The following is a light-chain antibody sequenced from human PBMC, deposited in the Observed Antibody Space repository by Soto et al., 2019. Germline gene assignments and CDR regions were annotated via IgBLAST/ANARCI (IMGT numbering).Light chain of an antibody. CDR2: SAS. Sequence: DIPLTQSPSFLSASAGDRVTITCRASQGISTYLAWDQQKPGKAPKLLIYSASTLQSGVPSRFSGSGSGTEFTLTINSLQSEDFATYYCQQLNGYQLTFGGGTKVEIK. J-gene: IGKJ4*01. CDR3: QQLNGYQLT. V-gene: IGKV1-9*01. CDR1: QGISTY.